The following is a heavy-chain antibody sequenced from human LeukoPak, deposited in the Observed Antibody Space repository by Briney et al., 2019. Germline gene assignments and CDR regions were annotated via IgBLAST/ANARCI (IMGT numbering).Heavy chain of an antibody. Sequence: PSETLSLTCTVSGGSISSYYWSWIRQPPGKGLEWIGYIYYSGSTNYNPSLKSRVTISVDTSKNQFSLKLSSVTAADTAVNYCARDGDSAFDIWGQGTMVTVSS. CDR2: IYYSGST. CDR1: GGSISSYY. V-gene: IGHV4-59*01. D-gene: IGHD3-10*01. CDR3: ARDGDSAFDI. J-gene: IGHJ3*02.